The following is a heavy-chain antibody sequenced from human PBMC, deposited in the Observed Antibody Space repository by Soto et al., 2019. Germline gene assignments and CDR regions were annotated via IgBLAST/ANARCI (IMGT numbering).Heavy chain of an antibody. CDR3: ARGQRFSDWFDP. V-gene: IGHV4-4*07. CDR1: GGTISGYY. D-gene: IGHD3-3*01. Sequence: SETLSLTCTVSGGTISGYYWTWIRQPAGKGLEWIGRIYSSGNTKYNPSLQSRVTMSLDTSNNQFSLRLTSVTAADTAVYYCARGQRFSDWFDPWGQGTLVTVSS. CDR2: IYSSGNT. J-gene: IGHJ5*02.